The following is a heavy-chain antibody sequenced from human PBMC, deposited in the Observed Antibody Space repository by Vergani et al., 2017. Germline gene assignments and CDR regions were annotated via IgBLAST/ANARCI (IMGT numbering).Heavy chain of an antibody. Sequence: QVQLQESGPGLVKPSQTLSLTCTVSGSSISSGSYYWSWIRQPAGKGLEGIGRIYTSGSTNYNPSLKSRVTISVDTSKNQFSLKLSSVTAADSAVYYCARSPRVVVTDYDYGMDVWGQGTMVTVSS. J-gene: IGHJ6*02. CDR3: ARSPRVVVTDYDYGMDV. CDR1: GSSISSGSYY. D-gene: IGHD3-16*01. V-gene: IGHV4-61*02. CDR2: IYTSGST.